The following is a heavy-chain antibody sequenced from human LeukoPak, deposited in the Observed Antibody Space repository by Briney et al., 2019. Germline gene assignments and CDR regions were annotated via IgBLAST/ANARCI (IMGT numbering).Heavy chain of an antibody. CDR2: IYYSGST. V-gene: IGHV4-59*11. J-gene: IGHJ6*03. Sequence: SETLSFTCTVSGGSISSHYWSWIRQPPGKGLEWIGYIYYSGSTNYNPSLKSRVTISVDTSKNQFSLKLSSVTAADTAVYYCARGYEYYDFWSGYYGGYYYYYYMDVWGKGTTVTVSS. D-gene: IGHD3-3*01. CDR1: GGSISSHY. CDR3: ARGYEYYDFWSGYYGGYYYYYYMDV.